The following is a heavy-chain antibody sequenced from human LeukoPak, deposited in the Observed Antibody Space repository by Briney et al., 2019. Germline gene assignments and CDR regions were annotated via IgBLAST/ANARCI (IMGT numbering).Heavy chain of an antibody. CDR2: IHGGGDT. CDR1: GFTLSNNY. Sequence: GGSLRLSCAASGFTLSNNYIRCVRQATGKGLESVAVIHGGGDTHYADSVKGRFTISKDNSKNTVHLQMNSLRAEDTAVYHCIHLVGGQGTLVTVSS. J-gene: IGHJ4*02. V-gene: IGHV3-66*01. CDR3: IHLV. D-gene: IGHD6-6*01.